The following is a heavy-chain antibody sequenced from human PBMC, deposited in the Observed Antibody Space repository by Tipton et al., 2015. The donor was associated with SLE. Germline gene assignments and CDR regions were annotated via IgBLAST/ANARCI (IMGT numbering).Heavy chain of an antibody. J-gene: IGHJ4*02. Sequence: SLRLSCAASGFTVSSNYMSWVRQAPGKGLEWVSVIYSGGSTYYADSVKGRFTISRDNSKNTLYLQMNSLRAEDTAVYYCARDSGSYYRGSFDYWGQGTLVTVSS. CDR2: IYSGGST. V-gene: IGHV3-53*05. CDR3: ARDSGSYYRGSFDY. D-gene: IGHD1-26*01. CDR1: GFTVSSNY.